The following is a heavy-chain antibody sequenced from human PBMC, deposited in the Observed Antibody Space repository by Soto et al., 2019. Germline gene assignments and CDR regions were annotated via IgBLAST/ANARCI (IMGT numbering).Heavy chain of an antibody. D-gene: IGHD3-3*01. V-gene: IGHV1-18*01. CDR2: ISAYNGNT. J-gene: IGHJ5*02. CDR3: ARDERTIFGVVIENWFDP. Sequence: ASGKVSCNASGYTFTSYGISCVRQAPGQVLEWMGWISAYNGNTNYAQKLQGRVTMTTDTSTSTAYKELRSLRSDDTAVYYCARDERTIFGVVIENWFDPWGQGTLVTVSS. CDR1: GYTFTSYG.